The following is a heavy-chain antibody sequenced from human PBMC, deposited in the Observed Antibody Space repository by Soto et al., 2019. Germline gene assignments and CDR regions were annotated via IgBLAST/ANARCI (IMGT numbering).Heavy chain of an antibody. CDR1: GGTFSSYA. CDR2: IIPIFGTA. V-gene: IGHV1-69*13. J-gene: IGHJ3*02. D-gene: IGHD6-13*01. Sequence: SVKVSCKASGGTFSSYAISWVLQAPGQGLDWMGGIIPIFGTANYAQKFQGRVTITADESTSTAYMELSSLRSEDTAVYYCARDCRASYSSSWLGGAFDIWGQGTMVTVSS. CDR3: ARDCRASYSSSWLGGAFDI.